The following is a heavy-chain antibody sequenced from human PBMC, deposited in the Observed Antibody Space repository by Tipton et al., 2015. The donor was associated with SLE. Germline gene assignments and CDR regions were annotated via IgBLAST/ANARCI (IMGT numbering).Heavy chain of an antibody. CDR2: AFYSGST. Sequence: TLSLTCTVSGGSINSYYWSWIRQPPGMGLEWVGFAFYSGSTSYNPSLKSRVTISVDMSKNQLSLHLISVTAADTAVYYCARVVTVGATHYYDIDVWGQGTRVTVSS. CDR1: GGSINSYY. J-gene: IGHJ6*02. V-gene: IGHV4-59*01. CDR3: ARVVTVGATHYYDIDV. D-gene: IGHD2-15*01.